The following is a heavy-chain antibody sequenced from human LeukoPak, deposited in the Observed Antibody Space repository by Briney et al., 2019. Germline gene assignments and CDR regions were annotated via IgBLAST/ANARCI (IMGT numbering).Heavy chain of an antibody. V-gene: IGHV3-23*01. CDR2: ISGSGGST. CDR1: GFTFSSYA. J-gene: IGHJ4*02. D-gene: IGHD3-10*01. Sequence: GGSLRLSCAASGFTFSSYAMSWVRQAPGKGLEWVSAISGSGGSTYYADSVKGRFTISRDNSKNTLYLQMNSLRAEDTSVYYCAKQVRGVTSYFDYWGQGTLVTVSS. CDR3: AKQVRGVTSYFDY.